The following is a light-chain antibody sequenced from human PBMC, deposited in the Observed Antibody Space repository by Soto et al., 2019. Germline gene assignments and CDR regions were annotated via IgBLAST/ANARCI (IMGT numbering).Light chain of an antibody. V-gene: IGLV2-14*01. Sequence: QSALTQPASVSGSPGQSITISCXGTSSDVGGYNYVSWYQQHPGKAPKFMIXXVSNRPSGVSNRFSGSKSGNTASLTISGLQAEDEADYYCCSYTTSNTRQIVFGTGTKVTVL. CDR3: CSYTTSNTRQIV. CDR2: XVS. J-gene: IGLJ1*01. CDR1: SSDVGGYNY.